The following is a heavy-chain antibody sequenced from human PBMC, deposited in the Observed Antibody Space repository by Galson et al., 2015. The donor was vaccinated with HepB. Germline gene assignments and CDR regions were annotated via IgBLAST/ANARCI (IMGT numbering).Heavy chain of an antibody. V-gene: IGHV3-11*05. CDR3: ARVELGGLNYDSSGLTKIEGAFDI. Sequence: SLRLSCAASGFTFSDYYMSWIRQAPGKGLEWVSDISSISSYTNYADSVKGRFTISRDNAKNSLYLQMNSLRAEDTAVYYCARVELGGLNYDSSGLTKIEGAFDIWGQGTRVTVAS. J-gene: IGHJ3*02. CDR2: ISSISSYT. D-gene: IGHD3-22*01. CDR1: GFTFSDYY.